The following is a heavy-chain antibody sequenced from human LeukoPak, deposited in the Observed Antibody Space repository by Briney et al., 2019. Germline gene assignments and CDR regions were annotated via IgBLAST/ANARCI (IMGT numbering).Heavy chain of an antibody. D-gene: IGHD6-19*01. CDR1: GFTFSGYS. J-gene: IGHJ4*02. Sequence: GGSLRLSCAASGFTFSGYSMNWVRQAPGKGLEWVSAISGSGGSTYFADSVKGRFTISRDTSKNTLYLQMNSLRAEDTAVYYCAKDLGSGWYYFDYWGQGTLVTVSS. CDR3: AKDLGSGWYYFDY. V-gene: IGHV3-23*01. CDR2: ISGSGGST.